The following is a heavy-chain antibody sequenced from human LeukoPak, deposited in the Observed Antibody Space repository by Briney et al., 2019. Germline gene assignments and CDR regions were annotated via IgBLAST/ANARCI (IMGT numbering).Heavy chain of an antibody. V-gene: IGHV3-23*01. CDR3: ARPKGKAGYYYYYYMDV. D-gene: IGHD3-10*01. CDR1: GFTFRSCA. CDR2: ISGSGGST. J-gene: IGHJ6*03. Sequence: GGSLRLSCADSGFTFRSCAMSWVRQAPGKGLEWVSAISGSGGSTYYADSVKGRFTISRDNSKNTLYLQMNSLRAEDTAVYYCARPKGKAGYYYYYYMDVWGKGTTVTVSS.